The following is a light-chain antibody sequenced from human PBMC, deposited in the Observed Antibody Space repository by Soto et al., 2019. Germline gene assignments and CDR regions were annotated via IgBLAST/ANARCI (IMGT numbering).Light chain of an antibody. V-gene: IGKV1-5*03. J-gene: IGKJ1*01. CDR2: KAS. CDR1: QSSSNW. Sequence: DIQMTQSPSTLSASGGDRVIITCRASQSSSNWLAWYQQKPGKAPRLLIYKASRLENGVPSRFSGSGSGTEFTLTISSLQLDDFASYYCRQYDSYPWTFGQGTKVEIK. CDR3: RQYDSYPWT.